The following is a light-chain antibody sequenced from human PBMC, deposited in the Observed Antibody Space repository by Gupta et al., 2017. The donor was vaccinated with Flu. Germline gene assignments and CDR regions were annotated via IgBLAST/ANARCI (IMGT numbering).Light chain of an antibody. CDR3: QVWLTNSDHPV. CDR1: YIGTKS. J-gene: IGLJ2*01. Sequence: SYVLPQPPTVSVATEQPVRITCGGSYIGTKSVNWYQQKPGQAPVLVVYDNSDRPSGIPERFSGSNSGSTATLSISGVEAGDEADYYCQVWLTNSDHPVFGGGTKLTV. V-gene: IGLV3-21*02. CDR2: DNS.